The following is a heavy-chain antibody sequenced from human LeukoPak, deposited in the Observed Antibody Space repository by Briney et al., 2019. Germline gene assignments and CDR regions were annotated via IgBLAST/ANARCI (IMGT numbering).Heavy chain of an antibody. Sequence: GGSLRLSCAASGFTFSSYPIHWVRQAPGKGLDWVAIISYDGSNKYYADSVKGRFTISRDNSKNTLYLQMNSLRAEDTAVYYCATGVVGATPSVDYWGQGTLVTVSS. CDR2: ISYDGSNK. D-gene: IGHD1-26*01. CDR3: ATGVVGATPSVDY. CDR1: GFTFSSYP. J-gene: IGHJ4*02. V-gene: IGHV3-30-3*01.